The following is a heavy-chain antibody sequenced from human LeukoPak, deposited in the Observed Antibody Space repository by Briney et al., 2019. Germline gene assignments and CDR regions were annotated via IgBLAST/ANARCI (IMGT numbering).Heavy chain of an antibody. J-gene: IGHJ4*02. CDR1: GGSISSYY. CDR2: ISDIGSI. D-gene: IGHD2-8*02. V-gene: IGHV4-59*08. CDR3: AGHHPRNTVDF. Sequence: SETLSLTCTVSGGSISSYYWSWIRQPPGKGLEWIAYISDIGSIYYNPSLKSRVTISLDTSKNQFSLKLSSVTAADTAVYYCAGHHPRNTVDFWGQGTLVTVSS.